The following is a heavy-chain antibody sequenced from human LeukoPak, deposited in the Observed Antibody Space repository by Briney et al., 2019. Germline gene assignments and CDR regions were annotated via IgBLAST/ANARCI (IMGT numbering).Heavy chain of an antibody. J-gene: IGHJ4*02. CDR3: AREAYGDYEYYFDY. V-gene: IGHV3-20*04. CDR1: GFTFDDYG. Sequence: PGGSLRLSCAASGFTFDDYGMSWVHQAPGKGLEWVSGINWNGGSTGYADSVKGRFTISRDNAKNSLYLQMNSLRAEDTALYYCAREAYGDYEYYFDYWGQGTLVTVSS. D-gene: IGHD4-17*01. CDR2: INWNGGST.